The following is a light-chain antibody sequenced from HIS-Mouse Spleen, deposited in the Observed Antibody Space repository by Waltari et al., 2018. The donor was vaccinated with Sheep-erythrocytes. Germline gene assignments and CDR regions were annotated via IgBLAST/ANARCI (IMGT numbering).Light chain of an antibody. CDR1: SSDVGGYNY. CDR3: CSNAGSYNHV. CDR2: DVS. V-gene: IGLV2-11*01. J-gene: IGLJ1*01. Sequence: QSALTQHRAVSGSPGQQVTISCTGTSSDVGGYNYVSWYQQHPGKAPKLMIYDVSKGPSAFPGPFSGSTSGSPASLPISGLQAEDEADYYCCSNAGSYNHVIATGTKVTV.